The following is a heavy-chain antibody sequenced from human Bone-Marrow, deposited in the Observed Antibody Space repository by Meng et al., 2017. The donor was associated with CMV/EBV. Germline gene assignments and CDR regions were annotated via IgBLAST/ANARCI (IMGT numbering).Heavy chain of an antibody. CDR1: GGSISSSSYY. CDR2: IYYSGST. CDR3: ARGKPTYYYDSSGPAPSQSHLDYFDY. D-gene: IGHD3-22*01. Sequence: LETLSLTCTVSGGSISSSSYYWGWIRQPPGKGLEWIGSIYYSGSTYYNPSLKSRVTISVDTSKNQFSLKLSSVTAADTAVYYCARGKPTYYYDSSGPAPSQSHLDYFDYWGQGTLVTVSS. V-gene: IGHV4-39*07. J-gene: IGHJ4*02.